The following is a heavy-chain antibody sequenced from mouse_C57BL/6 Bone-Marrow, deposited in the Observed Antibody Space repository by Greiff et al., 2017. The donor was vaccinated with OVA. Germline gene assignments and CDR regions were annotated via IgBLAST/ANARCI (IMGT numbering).Heavy chain of an antibody. V-gene: IGHV10-1*01. Sequence: EVQLVESGGGLVQPKGSLKLSCAASGFSFNTYAMNWVRQAPGKGLEWVARIRSKSNNYATYYADSVKDRFTISRDDSESMLFLQMNNLKTEDTAMYYCVRHDYVSPTGFAYWGQGTLVTVSA. CDR3: VRHDYVSPTGFAY. J-gene: IGHJ3*01. CDR2: IRSKSNNYAT. D-gene: IGHD2-13*01. CDR1: GFSFNTYA.